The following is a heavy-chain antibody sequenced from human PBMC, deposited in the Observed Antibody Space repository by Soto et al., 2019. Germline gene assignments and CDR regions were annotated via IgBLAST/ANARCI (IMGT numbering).Heavy chain of an antibody. CDR3: AINIAVAGTGRAPYYYGMDV. CDR1: GYTFTGYY. Sequence: ASVKVSCKASGYTFTGYYMHWVRQAPGQGLEWMGWINPNSGGTNYAQKFQGRVTMTRDTSISTAYMELSRLRSDDTAVYYCAINIAVAGTGRAPYYYGMDVWGQGTTVTVSS. D-gene: IGHD6-19*01. V-gene: IGHV1-2*02. J-gene: IGHJ6*02. CDR2: INPNSGGT.